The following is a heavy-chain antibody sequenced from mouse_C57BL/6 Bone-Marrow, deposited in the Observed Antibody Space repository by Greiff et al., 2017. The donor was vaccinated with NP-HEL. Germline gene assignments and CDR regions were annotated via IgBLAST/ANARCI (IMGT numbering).Heavy chain of an antibody. V-gene: IGHV5-16*01. J-gene: IGHJ1*03. D-gene: IGHD1-1*01. CDR2: INSDSSST. CDR3: ARLYYGSSDWYFDV. CDR1: GFTFSDYY. Sequence: EVKLEESEGGLVKPGRSMTLSCTASGFTFSDYYMAWVRQVPEQGLEWVAKINSDSSSTYYLDTLKSRFIISIDNAKNILYLQMSSLKSEDTATYYCARLYYGSSDWYFDVWGTGTTVTVSS.